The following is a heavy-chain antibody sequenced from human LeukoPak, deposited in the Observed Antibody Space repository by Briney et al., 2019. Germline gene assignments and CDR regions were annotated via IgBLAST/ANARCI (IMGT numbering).Heavy chain of an antibody. CDR3: ARDVIAVAGTS. CDR2: ISSSGSTI. J-gene: IGHJ4*02. V-gene: IGHV3-48*03. D-gene: IGHD6-19*01. CDR1: GFTFSSYE. Sequence: GGSLRLSCAASGFTFSSYEMNWVRQAPGKGLEWVSYISSSGSTIYYADSVKGRFTISRDNAKNSLYLQMNSLRAEDTAVYYCARDVIAVAGTSWGQGTLVTVSS.